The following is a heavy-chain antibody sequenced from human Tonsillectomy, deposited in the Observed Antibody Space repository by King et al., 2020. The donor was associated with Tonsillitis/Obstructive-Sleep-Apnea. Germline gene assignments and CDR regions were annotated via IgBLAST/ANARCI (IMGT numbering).Heavy chain of an antibody. CDR1: GFTFSSYW. Sequence: VQLVESGGGLVQPGKSLRLSCAASGFTFSSYWMTWVRQAPGKGLEWVANINQDGTEKYYVDSVKGRFIISRDNAKNSLYLQMSSLRAEDTAMYYCARDMVTTIVLVPFDIWGQGTMVAVSS. J-gene: IGHJ3*02. CDR3: ARDMVTTIVLVPFDI. V-gene: IGHV3-7*01. D-gene: IGHD3-22*01. CDR2: INQDGTEK.